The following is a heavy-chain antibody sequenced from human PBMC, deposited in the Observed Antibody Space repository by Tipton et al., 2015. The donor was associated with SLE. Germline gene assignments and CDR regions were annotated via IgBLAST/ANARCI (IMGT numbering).Heavy chain of an antibody. CDR1: GFTFGDYA. CDR2: IRSKAYGGTT. Sequence: QLVQSGGGLVQPGRSLRLSCTASGFTFGDYAMSWVRQAPGKGLEWVGFIRSKAYGGTTEYAASVKGGFTISRDDSKSIAYLQMNSLKTEDTAVYYCTRDPGTAAGRGMDVWGQGTTVTVSS. V-gene: IGHV3-49*04. CDR3: TRDPGTAAGRGMDV. J-gene: IGHJ6*02. D-gene: IGHD6-13*01.